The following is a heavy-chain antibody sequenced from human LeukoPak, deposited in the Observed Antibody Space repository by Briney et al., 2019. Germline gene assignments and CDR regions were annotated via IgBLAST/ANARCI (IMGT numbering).Heavy chain of an antibody. V-gene: IGHV3-9*01. Sequence: GGSLRLSCAASGFTFDDYAMHWVRQAPEKGLEWVSGISWNSGSIGYADSVKGRFTISRDNAKNSLYLQMNSLRAEDTALYYCAKDYGSGTQYDYWGQGTLVTVSS. J-gene: IGHJ4*02. CDR1: GFTFDDYA. D-gene: IGHD3-10*01. CDR3: AKDYGSGTQYDY. CDR2: ISWNSGSI.